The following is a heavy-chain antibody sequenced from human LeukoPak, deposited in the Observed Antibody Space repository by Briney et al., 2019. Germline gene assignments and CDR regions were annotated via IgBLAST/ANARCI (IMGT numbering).Heavy chain of an antibody. CDR2: INPNRCGT. CDR1: GYTFTRYY. D-gene: IGHD2-2*01. V-gene: IGHV1-2*02. J-gene: IGHJ6*03. CDR3: ARDPPVSAALYYMDV. Sequence: ASVKVSCKASGYTFTRYYMHWVRQSPGQGLEGMGWINPNRCGTNYAQKFEGRVTMTRDTSISTAYMELSRLRSDDTAVYYCARDPPVSAALYYMDVWGKGTTVTVSS.